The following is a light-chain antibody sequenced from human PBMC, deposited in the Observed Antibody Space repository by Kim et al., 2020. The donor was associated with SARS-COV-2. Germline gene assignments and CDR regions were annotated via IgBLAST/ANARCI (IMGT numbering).Light chain of an antibody. J-gene: IGLJ2*01. CDR2: EVS. CDR3: SSYAGSNNLV. Sequence: SVTISCTGTSGDVAGNNYVSWYQQHPGKAPKLMIYEVSKRPSGVPDRFSGSKSGNTASLTVSGLQAEDEADYYCSSYAGSNNLVFGGGTQLTVL. V-gene: IGLV2-8*01. CDR1: SGDVAGNNY.